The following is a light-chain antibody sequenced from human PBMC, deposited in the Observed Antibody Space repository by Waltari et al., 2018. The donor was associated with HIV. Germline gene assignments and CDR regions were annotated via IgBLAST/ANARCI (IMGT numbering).Light chain of an antibody. CDR2: DAS. CDR3: QQRSDWPPRIT. V-gene: IGKV3-11*01. CDR1: HSINTY. J-gene: IGKJ5*01. Sequence: EIVLTQSPATLSLSPGERATLSCRASHSINTYLAWYQHKPGQAPRLLIYDASNRATGIPARFSGRESGTDFTLTISSLEPEDFALDYCQQRSDWPPRITFGQGTRLEIK.